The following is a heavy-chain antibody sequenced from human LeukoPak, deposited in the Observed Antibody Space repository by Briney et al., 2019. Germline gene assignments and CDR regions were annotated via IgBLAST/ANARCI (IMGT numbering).Heavy chain of an antibody. CDR2: INHSGGT. J-gene: IGHJ5*02. CDR3: ARVRYDFWSGYTNWFDP. Sequence: PSETLSLTCAVYGGSFSGYYWSWIRQPPGKGLEWIGEINHSGGTNYNPSLKSRVTISVDTSKNQFSLKLSSVTAADTAVYYCARVRYDFWSGYTNWFDPWGQGTLVTVSS. D-gene: IGHD3-3*01. CDR1: GGSFSGYY. V-gene: IGHV4-34*01.